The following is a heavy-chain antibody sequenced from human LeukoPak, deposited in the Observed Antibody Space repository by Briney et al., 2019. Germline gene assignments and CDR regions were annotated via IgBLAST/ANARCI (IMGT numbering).Heavy chain of an antibody. V-gene: IGHV3-30*03. J-gene: IGHJ4*02. CDR1: GFTFSGHG. Sequence: HPGGSLRLSCAASGFTFSGHGMHWVRQAPGKGLEWVAVISYDGSNKYYADSVKGRFTVSRDNSKNTLYLQMNSLRVEDTAVYYCARQVGSIKYYFDSWGQGTLVTVSS. CDR2: ISYDGSNK. CDR3: ARQVGSIKYYFDS. D-gene: IGHD1-26*01.